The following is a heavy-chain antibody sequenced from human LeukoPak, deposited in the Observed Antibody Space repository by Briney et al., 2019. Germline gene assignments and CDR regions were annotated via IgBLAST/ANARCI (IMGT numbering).Heavy chain of an antibody. CDR1: GGSISSSPYY. CDR3: ARHASVDGNWPRPLDY. J-gene: IGHJ4*02. CDR2: IYYSGST. V-gene: IGHV4-39*01. D-gene: IGHD6-19*01. Sequence: PSETLSLTCTVSGGSISSSPYYWGWIRQPPGKGLEWIGNIYYSGSTYYNPSLKTRATISVDTSKNQFYLKLTSVTAADTAVYYCARHASVDGNWPRPLDYWGQGSLVTVSS.